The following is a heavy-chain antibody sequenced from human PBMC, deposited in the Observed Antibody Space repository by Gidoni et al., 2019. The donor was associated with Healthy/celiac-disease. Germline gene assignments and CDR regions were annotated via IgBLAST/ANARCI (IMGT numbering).Heavy chain of an antibody. V-gene: IGHV4-59*01. CDR2: IYYSGST. CDR3: ARVYSGYDLGGYYYYGMDV. J-gene: IGHJ6*02. CDR1: GGPISSYY. Sequence: QVQLQESGPGLVKPSETLSLTCTVSGGPISSYYWSWIRQPPGKGLEWIGYIYYSGSTNYNPSLKSRVTISVDTSKNQFSLKLSSVTAADTAVYYCARVYSGYDLGGYYYYGMDVWGQGTTVTVSS. D-gene: IGHD5-12*01.